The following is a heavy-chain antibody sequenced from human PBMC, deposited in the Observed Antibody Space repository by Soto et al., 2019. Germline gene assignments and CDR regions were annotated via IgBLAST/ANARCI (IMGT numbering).Heavy chain of an antibody. J-gene: IGHJ6*02. V-gene: IGHV4-30-4*01. CDR3: ARHHFYCTGGSCYLQAYHYYGLDV. D-gene: IGHD2-15*01. CDR2: IYYSGST. Sequence: PSETLSLTCTVSGGSISSGDYYWSWIRQPPGKGLEWIGYIYYSGSTYYNPSLKSRVTISVDTSKNQFSLKLSSVTAADTAVYYCARHHFYCTGGSCYLQAYHYYGLDVWGQGTTVTVSS. CDR1: GGSISSGDYY.